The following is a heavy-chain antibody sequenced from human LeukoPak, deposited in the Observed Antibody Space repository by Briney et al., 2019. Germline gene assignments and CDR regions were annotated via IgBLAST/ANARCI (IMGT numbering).Heavy chain of an antibody. V-gene: IGHV1-69*13. D-gene: IGHD2-2*01. CDR1: GGTFSSYA. J-gene: IGHJ4*02. CDR3: ARSEGYCSSTSCHPFFDY. Sequence: EASVKVSCKASGGTFSSYATSWVRQAPGQGLEWMGGIIPIFGTANYAQKFQGRVTITADESTSTAYMELSSLRSEDTAVYYCARSEGYCSSTSCHPFFDYWGQETLVTVSS. CDR2: IIPIFGTA.